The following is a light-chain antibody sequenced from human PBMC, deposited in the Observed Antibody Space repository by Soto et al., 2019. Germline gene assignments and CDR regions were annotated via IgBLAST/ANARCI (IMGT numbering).Light chain of an antibody. CDR3: QQLRSYPIT. J-gene: IGKJ5*01. CDR1: QSVSSSY. V-gene: IGKV3D-20*01. Sequence: EIVLTQSPGTLSLSPGERATLSCMASQSVSSSYLAWYQQKPGLAPRLLIYDASNRATGIPDRFSGSGSGTEFTLTIYSLQPEDFATYFCQQLRSYPITFGQGTRLEIK. CDR2: DAS.